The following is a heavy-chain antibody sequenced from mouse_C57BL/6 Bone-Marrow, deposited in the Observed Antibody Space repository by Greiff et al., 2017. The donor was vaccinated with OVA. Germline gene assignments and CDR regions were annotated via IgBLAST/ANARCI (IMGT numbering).Heavy chain of an antibody. CDR1: GYTFTDHT. Sequence: VKLQESDAELVKPGASVKISCKVSGYTFTDHTIHWMKQRPEQGLEWIGYIYPRDGSTKYNEKFKGKATLTADKSSSTAYMQLNSLTSEDSAVYFCARSEGFYYGSSYYAMDYWGQGTSVTVSS. D-gene: IGHD1-1*01. J-gene: IGHJ4*01. V-gene: IGHV1-78*01. CDR3: ARSEGFYYGSSYYAMDY. CDR2: IYPRDGST.